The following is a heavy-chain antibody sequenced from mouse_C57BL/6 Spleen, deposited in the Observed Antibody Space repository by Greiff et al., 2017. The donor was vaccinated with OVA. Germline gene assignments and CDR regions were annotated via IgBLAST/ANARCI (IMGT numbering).Heavy chain of an antibody. CDR3: ARGGAMDY. CDR2: IYPGDGDT. J-gene: IGHJ4*01. CDR1: GYAFSSSW. V-gene: IGHV1-82*01. Sequence: QVQLKESGPELVKPGASVKISCKASGYAFSSSWMNWVKQRPGKGLEWIGRIYPGDGDTNYNGKFKGKATRTADKSSSTAYMQLSSLTSEDSAVYFCARGGAMDYWGQGTSVTVSS.